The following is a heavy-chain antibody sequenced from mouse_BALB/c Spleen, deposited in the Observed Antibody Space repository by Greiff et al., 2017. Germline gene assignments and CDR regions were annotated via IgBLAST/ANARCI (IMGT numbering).Heavy chain of an antibody. D-gene: IGHD3-1*01. V-gene: IGHV1-54*01. CDR3: ARGNSSDTGFAY. CDR2: INPGSGGT. J-gene: IGHJ3*01. CDR1: GYAFTNYL. Sequence: VQLQQPGAELVKPGTSVKVSCKASGYAFTNYLIEWVKQRPGQGLEWIGVINPGSGGTNYNEKFKGKATLTADKSSSTAYMQLSSLTSDDSAVYFCARGNSSDTGFAYWGQGTLVTVSA.